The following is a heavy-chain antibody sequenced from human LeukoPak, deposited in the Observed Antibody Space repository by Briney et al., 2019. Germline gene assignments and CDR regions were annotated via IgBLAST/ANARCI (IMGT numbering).Heavy chain of an antibody. CDR2: FNPEVGET. D-gene: IGHD2-21*01. CDR3: ASRVINIRDYIDV. CDR1: GYTLTELP. J-gene: IGHJ6*03. V-gene: IGHV1-24*01. Sequence: ASVKVSCKVSGYTLTELPVYWVRHTPGKGLEWMGGFNPEVGETIYAQNFQGRVTMTEDTSTDTAYMELSSLRFDDTAVYYCASRVINIRDYIDVWGKGTTVTVSS.